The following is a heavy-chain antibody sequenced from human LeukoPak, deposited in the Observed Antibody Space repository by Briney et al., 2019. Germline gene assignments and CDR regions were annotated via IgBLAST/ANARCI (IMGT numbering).Heavy chain of an antibody. J-gene: IGHJ5*02. CDR3: ASITGTTWWFDP. CDR1: GFTFSNYA. D-gene: IGHD1-7*01. Sequence: PGGSLRLSCAASGFTFSNYALNWVRQAPGKGLEWVSAISGNGASTYYADSVKGRFTISRDNAKNSLYLQMNSLRAEDTAVYYCASITGTTWWFDPWGQGTLVTVSS. V-gene: IGHV3-23*01. CDR2: ISGNGAST.